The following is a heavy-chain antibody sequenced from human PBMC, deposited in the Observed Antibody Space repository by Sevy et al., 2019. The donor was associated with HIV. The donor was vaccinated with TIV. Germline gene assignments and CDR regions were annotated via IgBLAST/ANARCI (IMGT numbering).Heavy chain of an antibody. V-gene: IGHV1-18*04. CDR3: AGGRGIAVAGGGYYSDY. J-gene: IGHJ4*02. CDR1: GYTFSRSV. Sequence: ASVKVSCMASGYTFSRSVITWVRQAHGQGLEWMGWISTYNGKTNYAQKFQDRVTMTTDTSTNTAYMERRSLRSDDTAIYFCAGGRGIAVAGGGYYSDYWGQGSLVTVSS. D-gene: IGHD6-19*01. CDR2: ISTYNGKT.